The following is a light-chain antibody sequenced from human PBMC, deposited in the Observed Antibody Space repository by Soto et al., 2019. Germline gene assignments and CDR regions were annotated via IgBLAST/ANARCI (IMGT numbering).Light chain of an antibody. J-gene: IGKJ4*01. CDR1: QSISSY. V-gene: IGKV1-39*01. CDR2: GAS. Sequence: DIQMTQSPSSLSASVGDRVTITCRARQSISSYLNWYQQKPGKAPKLLIYGASNLQSGVPSRFSGSGSGTHFTLTISSLQPEDFATYYCQEGSTLLTFGGGTKVEIK. CDR3: QEGSTLLT.